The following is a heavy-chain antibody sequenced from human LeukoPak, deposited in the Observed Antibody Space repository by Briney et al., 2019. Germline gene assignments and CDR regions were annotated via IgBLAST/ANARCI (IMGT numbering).Heavy chain of an antibody. J-gene: IGHJ5*02. Sequence: PSETLSLTCTVSGGSISSYYWSWIRQPPGKGLEWIGYIYYSGSRSTNYNLSLKSRVTISVDTSKNQPSLKLSSVTAADTAVYYCASLSNWFDPWGQGTLVTVSS. D-gene: IGHD3-16*02. V-gene: IGHV4-59*01. CDR2: IYYSGSRST. CDR3: ASLSNWFDP. CDR1: GGSISSYY.